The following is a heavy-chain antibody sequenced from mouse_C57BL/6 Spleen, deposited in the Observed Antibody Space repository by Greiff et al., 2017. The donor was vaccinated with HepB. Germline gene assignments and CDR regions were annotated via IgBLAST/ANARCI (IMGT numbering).Heavy chain of an antibody. V-gene: IGHV5-4*01. Sequence: EVNVVESGGGLVKPGGSLKLSCAASGFTFSSYAMSWVRQTPEKRLEWVATISDGGSYTYYPDNVKGRFTISRDNAKNNLYLQMSHLKSEDTAMYYCAREGESPFDYWGQGTTLTVSS. CDR3: AREGESPFDY. CDR1: GFTFSSYA. CDR2: ISDGGSYT. J-gene: IGHJ2*01.